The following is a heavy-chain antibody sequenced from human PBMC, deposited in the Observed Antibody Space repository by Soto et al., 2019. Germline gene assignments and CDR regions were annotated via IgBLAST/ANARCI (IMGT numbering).Heavy chain of an antibody. V-gene: IGHV3-30*18. CDR2: ISYDGSNK. CDR3: AKLYYYDSTGYYPIDY. J-gene: IGHJ4*02. D-gene: IGHD3-22*01. Sequence: GGSLRLSCAASGFTFSSYGMHWVRQAPGKGLEWVAVISYDGSNKYYADSVKGRFTISRDNSKNTLYLQMNSLRAEDTAVYYCAKLYYYDSTGYYPIDYWGQGTLVTVSS. CDR1: GFTFSSYG.